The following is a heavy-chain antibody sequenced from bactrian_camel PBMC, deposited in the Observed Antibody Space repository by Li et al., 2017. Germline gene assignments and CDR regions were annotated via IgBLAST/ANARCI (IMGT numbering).Heavy chain of an antibody. Sequence: VQLVESGGGLVPPGGSLRLSCAASGFTFSSYWMYWVRQAPGEGLEWIASLNSGGDRPMYAAGSKSRFIISRDNARNMLYLQLNSLTREDSAMYYCTRETQWVGYHEFAEYWGQGTQVTVS. V-gene: IGHV3S26*01. CDR1: GFTFSSYW. CDR2: LNSGGDRP. D-gene: IGHD5*01. J-gene: IGHJ4*01. CDR3: TRETQWVGYHEFAEY.